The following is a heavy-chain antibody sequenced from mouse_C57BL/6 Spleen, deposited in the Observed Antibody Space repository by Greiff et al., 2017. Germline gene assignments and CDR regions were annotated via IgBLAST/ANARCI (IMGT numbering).Heavy chain of an antibody. CDR2: IDPSDSYT. J-gene: IGHJ1*03. CDR3: ARSGNWDWYFDV. D-gene: IGHD4-1*01. Sequence: QVQLQQPGAELVMPGASVKLSCKASGYTFTSYWMHWVKQRPGQGLEWIGEIDPSDSYTNYNQKFKGKFTLTVDKSYSTAYMQLSSLTSENSAVYYCARSGNWDWYFDVWGTGTTVTVSS. V-gene: IGHV1-69*01. CDR1: GYTFTSYW.